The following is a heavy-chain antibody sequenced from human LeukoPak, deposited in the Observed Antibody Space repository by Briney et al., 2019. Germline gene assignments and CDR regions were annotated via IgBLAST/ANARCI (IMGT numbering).Heavy chain of an antibody. Sequence: PGGSLRLSCAASGFTFSSYWMHWVRQAPGKGLVWVSRINSDGSSTSYADSVKGRFTISRDNAKNTLYLQMNSLRAEDTAVYYCARTNPEDYSSSLYYFGYWGQGTLVTVSS. CDR1: GFTFSSYW. CDR2: INSDGSST. J-gene: IGHJ4*02. V-gene: IGHV3-74*01. D-gene: IGHD6-6*01. CDR3: ARTNPEDYSSSLYYFGY.